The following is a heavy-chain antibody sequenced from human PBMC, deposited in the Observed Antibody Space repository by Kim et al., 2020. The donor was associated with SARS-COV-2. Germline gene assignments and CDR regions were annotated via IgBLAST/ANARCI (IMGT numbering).Heavy chain of an antibody. D-gene: IGHD6-19*01. CDR1: GGSISSSSYY. J-gene: IGHJ3*02. V-gene: IGHV4-39*02. CDR2: IYFSGST. CDR3: AREGYSGWRAFDI. Sequence: SETLSLTCTVSGGSISSSSYYWGWIRQPPGKGLEWIGSIYFSGSTYYNPSLKSRVTISVDTSKNQFSLKLSSVTAADTAVYYCAREGYSGWRAFDIWGQGTMVTVSS.